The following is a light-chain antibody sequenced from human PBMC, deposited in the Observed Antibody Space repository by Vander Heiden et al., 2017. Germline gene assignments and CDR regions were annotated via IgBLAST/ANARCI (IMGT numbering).Light chain of an antibody. J-gene: IGLJ2*01. CDR2: DNT. CDR3: GTWDSSLSVSVV. Sequence: ISNIGKNYVFWYQQLPGTAPKLLIYDNTKRPTGIPDRFSGSKSGTSATLGITGLLPGDEAEYYCGTWDSSLSVSVVFGGGTKLTVL. V-gene: IGLV1-51*01. CDR1: ISNIGKNY.